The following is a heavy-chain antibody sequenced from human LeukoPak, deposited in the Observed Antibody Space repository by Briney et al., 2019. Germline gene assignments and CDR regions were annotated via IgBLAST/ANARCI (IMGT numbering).Heavy chain of an antibody. CDR2: ISGSGGST. D-gene: IGHD2-15*01. CDR3: ANELRCSGGSCHDY. CDR1: GFTFSSYA. V-gene: IGHV3-23*01. Sequence: PGGSLRLSCAASGFTFSSYAMSWVRQAPGKGLEWVSAISGSGGSTYYADSVKGRFTISRDNSKNTLYLQMNSLRAEDTAVYYCANELRCSGGSCHDYWGQGTLVTVSS. J-gene: IGHJ4*02.